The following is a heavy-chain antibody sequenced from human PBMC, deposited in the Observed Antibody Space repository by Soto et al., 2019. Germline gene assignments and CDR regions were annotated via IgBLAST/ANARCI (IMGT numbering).Heavy chain of an antibody. J-gene: IGHJ6*02. V-gene: IGHV1-18*01. CDR3: ARDQRGGSYYYYYYGMDV. CDR1: GYTFTSYG. CDR2: ISAYNGNT. D-gene: IGHD1-26*01. Sequence: ASVKVSCKASGYTFTSYGISWVRQAPGQGLEWMGWISAYNGNTNYAQKLQGRVTMTTDTSTSTAYMELRSLRSDDTAVYYCARDQRGGSYYYYYYGMDVWGQGTTVTVSS.